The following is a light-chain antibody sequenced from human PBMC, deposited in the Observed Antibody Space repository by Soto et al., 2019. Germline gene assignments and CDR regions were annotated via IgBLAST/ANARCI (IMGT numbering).Light chain of an antibody. CDR1: SSDVGFFNY. CDR3: SSFVDGTSYA. J-gene: IGLJ1*01. V-gene: IGLV2-8*01. CDR2: EVN. Sequence: QSVLTQPPSVSGSPGQSVTISCTGTSSDVGFFNYVSWYQHRPGKVPKFLIYEVNKRPSGVPDRFSGSKSGNTASLKVSGIQNEYEDEYFCSSFVDGTSYAFGTGTKVKVL.